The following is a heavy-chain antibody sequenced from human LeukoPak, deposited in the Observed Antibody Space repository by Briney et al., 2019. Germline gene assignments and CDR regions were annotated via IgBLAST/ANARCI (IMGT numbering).Heavy chain of an antibody. V-gene: IGHV4-59*12. CDR1: GGSISSYY. J-gene: IGHJ2*01. CDR3: ARDLESLRYFDL. D-gene: IGHD3-3*01. Sequence: SETLSLTCTVSGGSISSYYWSWIRQPPGKGLEWIGYIYYSGSTYYNPSLKSRVTISVDTSKNQFSLKLSSVTAADTAVYYCARDLESLRYFDLWGRGTLVTVSS. CDR2: IYYSGST.